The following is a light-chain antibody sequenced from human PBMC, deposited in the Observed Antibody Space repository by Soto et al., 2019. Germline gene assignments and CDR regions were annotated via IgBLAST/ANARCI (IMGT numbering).Light chain of an antibody. CDR2: EDN. CDR1: SGNIFKNY. Sequence: NFMLTQPHSVSESPGKTVTISCTGRSGNIFKNYVQWFQQRPGSAPTTVIYEDNQRPYGIPDRFSGSIDIPSHSASLTISGLRAEDEADYYCQSYDSTLHAVVFGGGTKLTVL. J-gene: IGLJ2*01. V-gene: IGLV6-57*02. CDR3: QSYDSTLHAVV.